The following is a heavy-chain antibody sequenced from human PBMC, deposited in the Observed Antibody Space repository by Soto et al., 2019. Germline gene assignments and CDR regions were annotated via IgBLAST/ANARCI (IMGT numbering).Heavy chain of an antibody. CDR3: ATMGTPATRLDYFDN. CDR2: MSYSGST. V-gene: IGHV4-30-4*01. J-gene: IGHJ4*02. D-gene: IGHD1-7*01. Sequence: QVQLQESGPGLVKPSQTLSLTCTVSGGSISSDDYYWSWIRQPPGKGLEWIGFMSYSGSTSYNASLKSRVTISVDTSKNQFSLNLNFVTAADTAVYYCATMGTPATRLDYFDNWGQGTLVTVSS. CDR1: GGSISSDDYY.